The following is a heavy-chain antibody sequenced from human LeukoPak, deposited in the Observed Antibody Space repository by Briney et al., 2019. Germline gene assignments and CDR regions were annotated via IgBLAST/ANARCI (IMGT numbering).Heavy chain of an antibody. J-gene: IGHJ6*03. Sequence: GASVKVSCKASGGTFSSYAISWVRQAPGQGLEWMGGIIPIFGTANYARKFQGRVTITADESTSTAYMELSSLRSEDTAVYYCARVNCSGGSCYPGDYYYMDVWGKGTTVTISS. CDR3: ARVNCSGGSCYPGDYYYMDV. D-gene: IGHD2-15*01. CDR1: GGTFSSYA. CDR2: IIPIFGTA. V-gene: IGHV1-69*13.